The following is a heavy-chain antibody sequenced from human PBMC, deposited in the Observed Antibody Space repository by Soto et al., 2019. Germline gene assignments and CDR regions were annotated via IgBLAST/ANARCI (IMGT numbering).Heavy chain of an antibody. D-gene: IGHD2-15*01. J-gene: IGHJ4*02. Sequence: QVQLVESGGGVVQPGRSLRLSCAASGFTFSSYAMHWVRQAPGKGLEWVAVISYDGSNKYYADSVKGRFTISRDNSKNTLYLQMNSLRAEDTAVYYCARGRGGSATPIAYWGQGTPVTVSS. V-gene: IGHV3-30-3*01. CDR1: GFTFSSYA. CDR2: ISYDGSNK. CDR3: ARGRGGSATPIAY.